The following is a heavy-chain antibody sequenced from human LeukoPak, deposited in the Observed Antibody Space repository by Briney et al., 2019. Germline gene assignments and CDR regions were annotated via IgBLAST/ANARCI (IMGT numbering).Heavy chain of an antibody. CDR2: ISSSSSTI. CDR3: ASGMVRGTYYYYGMDV. J-gene: IGHJ6*02. V-gene: IGHV3-48*01. D-gene: IGHD3-10*01. Sequence: GGSLRLSCAASGFTFSSYSMNWVRQAPGKGLEWVSYISSSSSTIYYADSVKGRFTISRDNAKNSLYLQMNSLRAEDTAVYYCASGMVRGTYYYYGMDVWGQGTTVTVSS. CDR1: GFTFSSYS.